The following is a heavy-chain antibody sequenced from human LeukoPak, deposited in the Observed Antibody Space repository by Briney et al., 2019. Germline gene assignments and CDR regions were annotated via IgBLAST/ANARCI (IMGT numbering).Heavy chain of an antibody. V-gene: IGHV4-59*01. CDR2: IYYSGST. CDR3: ARDRGYSFDY. Sequence: SETLSLTCTVSGGSISSYYWSWIRQPPGKGLEWIGYIYYSGSTNYNPSLKSRVTISVDTSKNQFSLKLSSVTAADTAVYFCARDRGYSFDYWGQGTLVTVSS. CDR1: GGSISSYY. J-gene: IGHJ4*02. D-gene: IGHD1-1*01.